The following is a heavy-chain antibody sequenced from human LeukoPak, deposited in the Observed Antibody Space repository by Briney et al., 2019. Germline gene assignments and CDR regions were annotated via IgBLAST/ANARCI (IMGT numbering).Heavy chain of an antibody. V-gene: IGHV3-23*01. CDR3: AKGIYSSGWSYFDY. Sequence: PGGSLRLSCAASGFAFSNSAMSWVRQAPGKGLEWVSTLSGSGITTYYADSVKGRFTISRDNPKNTLYLQMNSLRAEDTAVYYCAKGIYSSGWSYFDYRGHGTLVIVSS. J-gene: IGHJ4*01. CDR1: GFAFSNSA. CDR2: LSGSGITT. D-gene: IGHD6-19*01.